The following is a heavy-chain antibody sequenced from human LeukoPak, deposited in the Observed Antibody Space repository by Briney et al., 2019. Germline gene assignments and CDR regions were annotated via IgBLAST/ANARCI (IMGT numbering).Heavy chain of an antibody. CDR3: AREEKQQLAQGYYLDY. CDR1: GGTFSGYY. V-gene: IGHV4-34*01. CDR2: INHSGST. D-gene: IGHD6-13*01. Sequence: SETLSLTCAVYGGTFSGYYWSWIRQPPGKGLEWIGEINHSGSTNYNPSLKSRVTISVDTSKNQFSLKLSSETAADTAVYYCAREEKQQLAQGYYLDYWGQGTLVTVSS. J-gene: IGHJ4*02.